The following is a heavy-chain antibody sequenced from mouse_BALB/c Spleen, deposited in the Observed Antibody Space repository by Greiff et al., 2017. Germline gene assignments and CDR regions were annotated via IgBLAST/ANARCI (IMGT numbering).Heavy chain of an antibody. D-gene: IGHD1-1*01. J-gene: IGHJ3*01. CDR3: ARHGDYYGSSYDAWFAY. V-gene: IGHV5-6*01. CDR2: ISSGGSYT. Sequence: EVKVVESGGDLVKPGGSLKLSCAASGFTFSSYGMSWVRQTPDKRLEWVATISSGGSYTYYPDSVKGRFTISRDNAKNTLYLQMSSLKSEDTAMYYCARHGDYYGSSYDAWFAYWGEGTLVTVSA. CDR1: GFTFSSYG.